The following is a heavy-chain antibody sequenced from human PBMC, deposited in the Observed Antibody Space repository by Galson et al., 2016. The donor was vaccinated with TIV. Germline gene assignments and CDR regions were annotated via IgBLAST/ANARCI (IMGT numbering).Heavy chain of an antibody. CDR3: ATGGQGFGTFDY. D-gene: IGHD3-16*01. J-gene: IGHJ4*02. V-gene: IGHV4-39*01. Sequence: ETLSLTCNVSGGSISSSTNYWGWIRQPPGKGLEWIGSIYYSGSTSYNPSLKSRVTISVDTSKNQFSLKLSSVTAADTAVYYCATGGQGFGTFDYWGQGTLITVSS. CDR2: IYYSGST. CDR1: GGSISSSTNY.